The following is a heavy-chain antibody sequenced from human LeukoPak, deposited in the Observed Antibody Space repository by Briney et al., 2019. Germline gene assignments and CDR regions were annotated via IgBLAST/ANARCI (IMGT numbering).Heavy chain of an antibody. CDR3: ARLSGSFLDY. V-gene: IGHV3-30*03. D-gene: IGHD1-26*01. CDR1: GFILSNYG. CDR2: ISNDGSTK. Sequence: GGSLRLSCAASGFILSNYGVHWVRQAPGKGLEWVAVISNDGSTKFYTDPVKGRFTISRDNSKNTLYLQMNSLRAEDTAVYYCARLSGSFLDYWGQGTLVTVSS. J-gene: IGHJ4*02.